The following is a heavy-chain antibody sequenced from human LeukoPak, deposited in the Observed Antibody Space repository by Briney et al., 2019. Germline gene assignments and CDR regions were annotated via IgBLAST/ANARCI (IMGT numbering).Heavy chain of an antibody. CDR2: ISSSSSYI. J-gene: IGHJ4*02. Sequence: PGGSLRLSCAASGFTFSSYSMNWVRQAPGKGLEWVSSISSSSSYIYYVDSVKGRFTISRDNAENSLYLQMNSPRAEDTAVYYCARDSGSYYSAYWGQGTLVTVSS. D-gene: IGHD1-26*01. CDR3: ARDSGSYYSAY. V-gene: IGHV3-21*01. CDR1: GFTFSSYS.